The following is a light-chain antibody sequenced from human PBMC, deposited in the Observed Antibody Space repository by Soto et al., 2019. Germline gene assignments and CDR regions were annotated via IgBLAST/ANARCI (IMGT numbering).Light chain of an antibody. J-gene: IGLJ1*01. V-gene: IGLV2-14*01. CDR1: SSDIGSYDY. CDR2: EVT. CDR3: SSFTSTSTRL. Sequence: QSALTQPASVPGSPGQSITISCTGTSSDIGSYDYVSWYQQHPGKAPNLIIYEVTDRPSGVSNRFSGSKSGNTASLAISGLQAEDEADYYCSSFTSTSTRLFGSGTKVTVL.